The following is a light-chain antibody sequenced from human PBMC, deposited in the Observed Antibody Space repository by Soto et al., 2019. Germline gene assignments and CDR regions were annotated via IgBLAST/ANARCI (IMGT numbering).Light chain of an antibody. J-gene: IGKJ1*01. CDR3: QQYNDYSWT. CDR2: KAS. V-gene: IGKV1-5*03. Sequence: DSQMTQSRSTLSASVGLSFGIKCRASQSISAWLAWYQQKQGKAPRLLIYKASTLEIGVPSRFSGSGSGTEFTLTISSLQPDDVAIYYCQQYNDYSWTFGQGTKVDIK. CDR1: QSISAW.